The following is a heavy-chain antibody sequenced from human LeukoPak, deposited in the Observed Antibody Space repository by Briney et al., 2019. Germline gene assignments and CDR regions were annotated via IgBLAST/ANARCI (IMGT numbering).Heavy chain of an antibody. Sequence: SETLSLTCTVSGGSISSGDYYWSWIRQPPGKGLEWIGYIYYSGSTYYNPSLKSRVTISVDTSKNQFSLKLSSVTAADTAVYYCARSKAHLSTSWYGTWFDPWGQGTLVTVSS. D-gene: IGHD2-2*01. CDR1: GGSISSGDYY. V-gene: IGHV4-30-4*08. J-gene: IGHJ5*02. CDR3: ARSKAHLSTSWYGTWFDP. CDR2: IYYSGST.